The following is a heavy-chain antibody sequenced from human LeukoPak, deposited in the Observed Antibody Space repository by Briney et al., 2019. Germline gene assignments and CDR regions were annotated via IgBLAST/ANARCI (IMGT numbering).Heavy chain of an antibody. D-gene: IGHD3-22*01. J-gene: IGHJ4*02. Sequence: AISGSGGSTYYRDSVKGRFTISRDNSKTTLYLEMNSLRAEDTAVYYCARRTYDSSGFDNWGQGTL. CDR3: ARRTYDSSGFDN. CDR2: ISGSGGST. V-gene: IGHV3-23*01.